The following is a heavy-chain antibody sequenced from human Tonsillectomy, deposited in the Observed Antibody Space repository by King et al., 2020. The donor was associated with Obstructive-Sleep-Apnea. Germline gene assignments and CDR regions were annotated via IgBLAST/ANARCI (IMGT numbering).Heavy chain of an antibody. CDR1: GGSISNNSSY. D-gene: IGHD3-9*01. Sequence: QLQESGPGLVKPSETLSLTCTVSGGSISNNSSYWGWIRQPPGQGLEWIGIIYYSGTTYYNASLKSRVTISVDTSKNQFSLRLSSVTAADTDVYYWARLGVLRYFDWYFDYWGQGTLVTVSS. CDR2: IYYSGTT. CDR3: ARLGVLRYFDWYFDY. V-gene: IGHV4-39*07. J-gene: IGHJ4*02.